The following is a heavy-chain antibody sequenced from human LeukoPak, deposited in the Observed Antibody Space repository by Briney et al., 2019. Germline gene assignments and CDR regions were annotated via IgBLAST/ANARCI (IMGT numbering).Heavy chain of an antibody. CDR3: ARGYYSSSRFDS. J-gene: IGHJ4*02. CDR2: VNSDGSTT. Sequence: GGSLRLSCAASGFPFSNYWMHSVRQAPGKGLVWVSRVNSDGSTTNYADSVKGRFTISRDNAENTLYMRMNSLRPEDTAVYYCARGYYSSSRFDSWGQGTLVTVSS. V-gene: IGHV3-74*01. D-gene: IGHD6-13*01. CDR1: GFPFSNYW.